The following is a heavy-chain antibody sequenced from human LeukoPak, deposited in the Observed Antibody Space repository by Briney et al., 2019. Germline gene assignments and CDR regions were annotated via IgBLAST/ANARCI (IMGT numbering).Heavy chain of an antibody. V-gene: IGHV4-30-4*01. Sequence: PSETLSLTCTVSGGSISSGDYYWSWIRQPPGKGLEWIGYIYYSGSTYYNPSLKSRVTISVDTSKNQFSLKLSSVTAADTAVYYCARDPIDSTYWYFDLWGRGTLVTVSS. D-gene: IGHD3-9*01. CDR1: GGSISSGDYY. CDR3: ARDPIDSTYWYFDL. J-gene: IGHJ2*01. CDR2: IYYSGST.